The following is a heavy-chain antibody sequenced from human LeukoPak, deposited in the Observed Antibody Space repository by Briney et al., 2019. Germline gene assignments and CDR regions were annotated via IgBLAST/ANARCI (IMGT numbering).Heavy chain of an antibody. V-gene: IGHV3-11*04. CDR2: ISSSGSTI. D-gene: IGHD2-15*01. CDR1: GFTFSDYY. J-gene: IGHJ4*02. Sequence: GGSLRLSCAASGFTFSDYYMSGIRQAPGKGLEWVSYISSSGSTIYYADSVKGRFTISRDNAKNSLYLQMNSLRDDDTAVYFCARDDYCSGGDCYSGAFDYWGQGTPVTVSS. CDR3: ARDDYCSGGDCYSGAFDY.